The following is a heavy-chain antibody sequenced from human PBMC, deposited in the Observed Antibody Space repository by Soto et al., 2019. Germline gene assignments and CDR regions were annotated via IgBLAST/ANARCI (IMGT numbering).Heavy chain of an antibody. CDR2: ISDDGSKK. CDR3: AKAVSGSYNYFFDY. CDR1: GLTFSRYA. J-gene: IGHJ4*02. V-gene: IGHV3-30*18. Sequence: GGSLRLSCAASGLTFSRYAMHWVRQAPGKGLEWVALISDDGSKKYYADSVKGRFTISRDNSKNTLHLQMDSLRAEDTAVFYCAKAVSGSYNYFFDYWGQGTLVTVSS. D-gene: IGHD1-26*01.